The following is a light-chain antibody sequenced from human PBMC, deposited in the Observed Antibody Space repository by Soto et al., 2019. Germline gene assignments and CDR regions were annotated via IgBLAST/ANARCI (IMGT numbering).Light chain of an antibody. Sequence: EIVLTQSPATLSLSPGERATLSCRASQSVGTYLAWYQHKPGQAPRLLVYDASNRAANIPARFSGSGSGTDFTLTISSLEPEDFAIYYCQQRSDWHPLTFGGGTKVEIK. J-gene: IGKJ4*01. V-gene: IGKV3-11*01. CDR3: QQRSDWHPLT. CDR2: DAS. CDR1: QSVGTY.